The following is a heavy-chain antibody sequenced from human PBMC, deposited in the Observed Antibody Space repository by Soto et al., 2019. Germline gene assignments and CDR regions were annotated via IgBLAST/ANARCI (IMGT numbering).Heavy chain of an antibody. CDR2: ISSSSSYT. J-gene: IGHJ1*01. V-gene: IGHV3-11*06. Sequence: GGSLRLSCAASGFTFSDYYMSWIRQAPGKGLEWVSYISSSSSYTNYADSVKGRFTISRDNAKNSLYLQMNSLRAEDTAVYYCARDASPLVGATGYFQHWGQGTLVTVSS. CDR3: ARDASPLVGATGYFQH. D-gene: IGHD1-26*01. CDR1: GFTFSDYY.